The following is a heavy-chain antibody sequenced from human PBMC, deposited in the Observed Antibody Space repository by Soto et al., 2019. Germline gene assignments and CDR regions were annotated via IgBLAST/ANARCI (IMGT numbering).Heavy chain of an antibody. D-gene: IGHD3-10*01. J-gene: IGHJ6*03. CDR3: ARATMVRLVTQGSYYYYFMAV. CDR2: MNPNSGNT. CDR1: GYTFTNYG. V-gene: IGHV1-8*01. Sequence: ASVKVSCKASGYTFTNYGVNWVRQATGQGLEWMGWMNPNSGNTGYAQKFQGRVTMTRNTSISTAYMELSSLRSEDTAVYYCARATMVRLVTQGSYYYYFMAVWGKGSTVTVS.